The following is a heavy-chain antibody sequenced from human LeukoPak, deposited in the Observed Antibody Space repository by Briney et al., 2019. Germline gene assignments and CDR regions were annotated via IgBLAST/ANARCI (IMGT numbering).Heavy chain of an antibody. CDR3: ARDLAYYVSGKQNY. D-gene: IGHD3-10*01. CDR1: GFTVSSNH. V-gene: IGHV3-66*01. Sequence: GGSLRLSCAASGFTVSSNHMSWVRQAPGKGLEWVSVINSGGNTYYADSVKGRFTISRDNSKNTLYLQMNSLRAEDSAVYYCARDLAYYVSGKQNYWGQGTLVTVSS. J-gene: IGHJ4*02. CDR2: INSGGNT.